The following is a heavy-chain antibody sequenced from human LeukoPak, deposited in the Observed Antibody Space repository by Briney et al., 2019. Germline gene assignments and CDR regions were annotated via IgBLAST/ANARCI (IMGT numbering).Heavy chain of an antibody. CDR2: IYYSGRT. V-gene: IGHV4-39*02. J-gene: IGHJ4*02. CDR1: GGSISSYSYY. Sequence: SETLSLTCTVSGGSISSYSYYWGWIRQPPGKGLEWIGSIYYSGRTYYNPSLKSRVTISVDTSKNQFSLKLISVTAADTAVYYCATDSPAHDYWGQGTLVTVTS. CDR3: ATDSPAHDY.